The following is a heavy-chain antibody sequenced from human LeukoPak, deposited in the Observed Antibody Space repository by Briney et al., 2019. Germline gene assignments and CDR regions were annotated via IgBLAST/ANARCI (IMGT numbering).Heavy chain of an antibody. V-gene: IGHV3-7*04. CDR3: ARDSLGRSGSRGDWLDY. CDR2: IKQDGSEK. CDR1: GFTFSRYW. D-gene: IGHD3-10*01. Sequence: GGSLRLSCAASGFTFSRYWMSWVRQAPGKGLEWVANIKQDGSEKYYVDSVKGRFTISRDNAKNSLYLQMNSLRAEDTAVYYCARDSLGRSGSRGDWLDYWGRGTLVTVSS. J-gene: IGHJ4*02.